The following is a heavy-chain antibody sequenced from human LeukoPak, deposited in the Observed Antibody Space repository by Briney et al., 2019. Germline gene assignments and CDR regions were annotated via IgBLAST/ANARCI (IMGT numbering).Heavy chain of an antibody. CDR3: AKNQEELAIDY. Sequence: GESLKISCKGSGYSFTRYWIGWVRQMPGKGLEWMGIIYPGDSDTRYSPSFQGQVTISADKSISTAYLQWSSLKASDTAMHYCAKNQEELAIDYWGQGTLVTVSS. CDR1: GYSFTRYW. V-gene: IGHV5-51*01. CDR2: IYPGDSDT. D-gene: IGHD1-26*01. J-gene: IGHJ4*02.